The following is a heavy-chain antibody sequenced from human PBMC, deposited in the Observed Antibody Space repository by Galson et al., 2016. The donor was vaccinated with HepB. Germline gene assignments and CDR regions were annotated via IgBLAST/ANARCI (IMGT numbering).Heavy chain of an antibody. J-gene: IGHJ4*02. Sequence: SLRLSCAASGFTFRNYGMTWVRQAPGKGLEWVAVIWYDGSNKYHADSVKGRFTISRDNSKNTLYLQMNSLRAEDTAVYYCASEAPILAPTLDYWGQGTLVTVSS. CDR2: IWYDGSNK. V-gene: IGHV3-33*08. CDR3: ASEAPILAPTLDY. D-gene: IGHD2/OR15-2a*01. CDR1: GFTFRNYG.